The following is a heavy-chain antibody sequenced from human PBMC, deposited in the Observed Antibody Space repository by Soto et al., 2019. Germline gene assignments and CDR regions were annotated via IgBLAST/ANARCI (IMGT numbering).Heavy chain of an antibody. CDR1: GFPLTKAW. V-gene: IGHV3-15*01. CDR3: TTDGFTGIVGI. CDR2: IRSKTSSETR. J-gene: IGHJ3*02. Sequence: KPGGSLRLSCAASGFPLTKAWMTWVRQAPGKGLEWVGRIRSKTSSETREYAAPVKGRFTISRDDSKNMLYLEMNSLKIEDTGVYYCTTDGFTGIVGIWGQGTMVTVSS. D-gene: IGHD3-22*01.